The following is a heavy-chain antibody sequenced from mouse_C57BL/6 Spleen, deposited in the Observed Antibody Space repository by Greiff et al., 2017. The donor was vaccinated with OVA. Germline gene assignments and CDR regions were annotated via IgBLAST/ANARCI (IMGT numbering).Heavy chain of an antibody. V-gene: IGHV1-81*01. CDR1: GYTFTSYG. CDR2: IYPRSGNT. J-gene: IGHJ4*01. CDR3: ERGGSRNYVDYAMDD. D-gene: IGHD2-5*01. Sequence: QVQLQQSGAELARPGASVKLSCKASGYTFTSYGISWVKQRTGQGLEWIGEIYPRSGNTYYNEKFKGKATLTADKSSSTAYMELRSLTSEDSAVYLCERGGSRNYVDYAMDDWGKGTSVTVSS.